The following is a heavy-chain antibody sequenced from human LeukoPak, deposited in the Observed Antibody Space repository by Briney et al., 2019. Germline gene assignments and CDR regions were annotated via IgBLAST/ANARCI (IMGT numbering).Heavy chain of an antibody. J-gene: IGHJ4*02. D-gene: IGHD1-26*01. CDR2: IYYSGST. CDR1: GGSISSYY. Sequence: SETLSLTCTVSGGSISSYYWSWIRQPPGKGLEWIGYIYYSGSTSYNPSLKSRVTISVDTSKNQFSLKLSSVTAADTAVYYCARGGSYGDYWGQGTLVTVSS. V-gene: IGHV4-59*01. CDR3: ARGGSYGDY.